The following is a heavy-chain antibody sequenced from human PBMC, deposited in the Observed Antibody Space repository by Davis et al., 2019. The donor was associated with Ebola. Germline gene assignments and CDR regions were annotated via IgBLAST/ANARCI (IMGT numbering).Heavy chain of an antibody. Sequence: ASVKVSCKASGYTFSSYGISWVRQAPGQGLEWMGWISAYNGNTAYAQILQGRVTMTTDTSTGTAYMELRSLRSDDTAVYFCARTSIVGTTTTASDIWGQGTKVTVSS. D-gene: IGHD1-26*01. CDR3: ARTSIVGTTTTASDI. CDR2: ISAYNGNT. CDR1: GYTFSSYG. V-gene: IGHV1-18*01. J-gene: IGHJ3*02.